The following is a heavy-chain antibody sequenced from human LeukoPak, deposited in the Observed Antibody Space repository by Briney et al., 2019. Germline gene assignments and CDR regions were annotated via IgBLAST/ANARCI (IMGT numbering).Heavy chain of an antibody. J-gene: IGHJ4*02. V-gene: IGHV4-31*03. CDR3: ARGILLWFGESQYFFNC. CDR2: IYYSAST. Sequence: SETLSLTCTVSGVSMSSGAIYWSWIRQHPGKGLEWIGNIYYSASTYDNPSLKSRVTISVDRSKTQFSLKLTSMTGADTAVYYCARGILLWFGESQYFFNCWGQGTLVTVSS. D-gene: IGHD3-10*01. CDR1: GVSMSSGAIY.